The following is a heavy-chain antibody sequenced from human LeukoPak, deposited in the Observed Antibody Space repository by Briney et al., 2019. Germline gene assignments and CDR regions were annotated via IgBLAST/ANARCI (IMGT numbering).Heavy chain of an antibody. D-gene: IGHD7-27*01. V-gene: IGHV3-48*03. CDR3: ARTMWGFDY. Sequence: GVPLRLSCASSVFAFSDYGMNGVRQAPGKGLEGVSYISSSGSIIYYADSVKGRFTISRDNAKRSLFLQMNSLRVEDTAVYYCARTMWGFDYWGQGTLVTVSS. CDR2: ISSSGSII. J-gene: IGHJ4*02. CDR1: VFAFSDYG.